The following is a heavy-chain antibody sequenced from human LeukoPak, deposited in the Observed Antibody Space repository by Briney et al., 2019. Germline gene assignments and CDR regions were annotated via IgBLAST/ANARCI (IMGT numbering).Heavy chain of an antibody. CDR2: IWYDGSNK. D-gene: IGHD3-3*01. Sequence: AGGSLRLSCAASGFTFSSYGMHWVRQAPGKGLEWVAVIWYDGSNKYYADSVKGRFAISRDNSKNTLYLQMNSLRAEDTAVYYCAREKPRFWSGYYTWYYGMDVWGQGTTVTVSS. V-gene: IGHV3-33*01. CDR1: GFTFSSYG. J-gene: IGHJ6*02. CDR3: AREKPRFWSGYYTWYYGMDV.